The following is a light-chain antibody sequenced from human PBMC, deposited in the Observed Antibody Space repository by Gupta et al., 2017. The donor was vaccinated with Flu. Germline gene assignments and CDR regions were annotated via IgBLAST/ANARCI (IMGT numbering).Light chain of an antibody. CDR1: SSDVGRSNS. J-gene: IGLJ1*01. CDR3: SSYTSTDTFYV. Sequence: QSALTQPASVSRYPGQSITTSCTGTSSDVGRSNSVSWYQQFPGKAPKLIIYDVSYRPSGVSSRFSGSKSGNTASLIISGLEAEDETDYYCSSYTSTDTFYVFGTGTKVTVL. V-gene: IGLV2-14*03. CDR2: DVS.